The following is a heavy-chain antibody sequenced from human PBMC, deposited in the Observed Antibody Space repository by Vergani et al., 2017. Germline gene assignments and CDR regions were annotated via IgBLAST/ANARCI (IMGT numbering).Heavy chain of an antibody. CDR2: INHSGST. Sequence: QVQLQQWGAGLLKPSETLSLTCAVYGGSFSGCYWSWIRQPPGKGLEWIGEINHSGSTNYNPSLKSRVTISVDTSKNQFSLKLSSVTAADTAVYYCARGNPNWFDPWGQGTLVTVSS. CDR3: ARGNPNWFDP. CDR1: GGSFSGCY. J-gene: IGHJ5*02. V-gene: IGHV4-34*01.